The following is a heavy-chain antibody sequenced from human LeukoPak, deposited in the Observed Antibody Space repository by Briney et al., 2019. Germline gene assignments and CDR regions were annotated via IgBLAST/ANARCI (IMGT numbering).Heavy chain of an antibody. Sequence: PSETLSLTCAVYGGSFSGYYWSWIRQPPGKGLEWIGEINHSGSTNYNPSLKSRVTISVDTSKNQFSLKLSSVTAVDTAVYYCARGRSSSSWNRVGYNWFDPWGQGTLVTVSS. J-gene: IGHJ5*02. D-gene: IGHD6-13*01. CDR1: GGSFSGYY. V-gene: IGHV4-34*01. CDR2: INHSGST. CDR3: ARGRSSSSWNRVGYNWFDP.